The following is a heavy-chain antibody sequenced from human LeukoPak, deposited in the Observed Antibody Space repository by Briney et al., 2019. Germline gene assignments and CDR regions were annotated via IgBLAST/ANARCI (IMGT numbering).Heavy chain of an antibody. Sequence: GGSLRLSCAASGFTFSNYGMNWVRQAPGKGLEWVSFTATSGRSVYYADSVRGRFTISRDNAKNLLFLQMNSLRPEDTALYYCARGRSITLLRGVAMSDGFDIWGQGAMVAVSS. D-gene: IGHD3-10*01. CDR1: GFTFSNYG. J-gene: IGHJ3*02. V-gene: IGHV3-21*06. CDR3: ARGRSITLLRGVAMSDGFDI. CDR2: TATSGRSV.